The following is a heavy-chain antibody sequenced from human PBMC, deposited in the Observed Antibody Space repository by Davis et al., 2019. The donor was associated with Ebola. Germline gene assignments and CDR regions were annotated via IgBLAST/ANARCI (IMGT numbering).Heavy chain of an antibody. CDR2: INPSGGST. V-gene: IGHV1-46*01. D-gene: IGHD2-15*01. CDR1: GYTFTNYY. CDR3: ARASIRYCSGGSCYSVPPGNWFDS. J-gene: IGHJ5*01. Sequence: ASVKVSCKASGYTFTNYYMHWVRQAPGQGLEWMGIINPSGGSTSYAQKFQGRVTMTRDTSTSTVYMELSSLRSEDTAVYYCARASIRYCSGGSCYSVPPGNWFDSWGQGTLVTVSS.